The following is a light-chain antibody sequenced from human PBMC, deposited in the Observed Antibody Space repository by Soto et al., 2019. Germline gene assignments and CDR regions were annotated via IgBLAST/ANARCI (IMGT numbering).Light chain of an antibody. V-gene: IGLV2-14*01. CDR1: SSDVGGYNY. J-gene: IGLJ2*01. CDR2: DVS. Sequence: QSALTRPASVSGSPGQSITITCTGTSSDVGGYNYVSWYQQHPGKAPKLMIYDVSNRPSGVSNRFSGSKSGNTASLTISGLPAEDEADYYCSSYTSSSTVVCGGGTKVTVL. CDR3: SSYTSSSTVV.